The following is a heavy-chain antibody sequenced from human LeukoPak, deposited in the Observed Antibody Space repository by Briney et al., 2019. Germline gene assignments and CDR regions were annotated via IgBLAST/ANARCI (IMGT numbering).Heavy chain of an antibody. Sequence: GGSLRLSCAASGFTFDDYAMHWVRQAPGKGLEWVSLISWDGGSTYYADSVKGRFTISRDNSKNSLYLQMNSLRAEDTALYYCAKDRSDDSSGYYDYWGQGTLVTVSP. CDR3: AKDRSDDSSGYYDY. J-gene: IGHJ4*02. V-gene: IGHV3-43D*03. CDR2: ISWDGGST. CDR1: GFTFDDYA. D-gene: IGHD3-22*01.